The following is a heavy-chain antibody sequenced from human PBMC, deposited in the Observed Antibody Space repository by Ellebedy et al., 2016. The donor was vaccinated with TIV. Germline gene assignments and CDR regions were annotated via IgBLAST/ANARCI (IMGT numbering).Heavy chain of an antibody. CDR3: AAQWLGANWFDP. CDR2: INHSGST. D-gene: IGHD6-19*01. CDR1: GGSFSGYY. Sequence: GSLRLXXAVYGGSFSGYYWSWIRQPPGKGLEWIGEINHSGSTNYNPSLKSRVTISVDTSKNQFSLKLTSVTAADTAVYYCAAQWLGANWFDPWGQGTLVTVSS. J-gene: IGHJ5*02. V-gene: IGHV4-34*01.